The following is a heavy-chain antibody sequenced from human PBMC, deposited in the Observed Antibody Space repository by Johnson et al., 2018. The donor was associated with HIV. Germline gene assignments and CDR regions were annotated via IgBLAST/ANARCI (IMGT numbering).Heavy chain of an antibody. CDR3: ARDQGGSSMRWLQSTGFAFDI. CDR2: ISSSGSTI. CDR1: GFSVSSNY. J-gene: IGHJ3*02. D-gene: IGHD5-24*01. V-gene: IGHV3-11*04. Sequence: QVQLVESGGGVVQPGGSLRLSCSASGFSVSSNYMSWVRQAPGKGLEWLSYISSSGSTIYYSDSVKGRFTISRDNAKNSLYLQMNSLRAEDTAVYYCARDQGGSSMRWLQSTGFAFDIWGQGTMLTVSS.